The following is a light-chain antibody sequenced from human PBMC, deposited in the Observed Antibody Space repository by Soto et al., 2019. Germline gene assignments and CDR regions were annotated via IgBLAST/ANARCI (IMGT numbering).Light chain of an antibody. CDR1: QSVSRY. CDR2: DAS. V-gene: IGKV3-11*01. J-gene: IGKJ1*01. CDR3: QQSYSTTWT. Sequence: EIVLTQSPDTLSLSPGESATLSCRASQSVSRYLAWYQQKPGQTPRLLIYDASNRAAGIPARFSGSGSGTDFTLTISSLQPEDFANYSCQQSYSTTWTFGQGTKVEIK.